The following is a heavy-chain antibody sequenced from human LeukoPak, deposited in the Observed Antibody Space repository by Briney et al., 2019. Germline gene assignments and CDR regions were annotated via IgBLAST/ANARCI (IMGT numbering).Heavy chain of an antibody. CDR1: GFAFSTQG. D-gene: IGHD1-7*01. J-gene: IGHJ5*02. Sequence: GGSLRLSCATSGFAFSTQGMHWVRQAPGKGLEWVAAIWHDGNNKYYVDSVKGRFTISRDNSKNTVYLQMNSLRVEDTAVYYCARDPFNWNYGIQKWFDPWGQGTLVTVSS. CDR2: IWHDGNNK. V-gene: IGHV3-33*01. CDR3: ARDPFNWNYGIQKWFDP.